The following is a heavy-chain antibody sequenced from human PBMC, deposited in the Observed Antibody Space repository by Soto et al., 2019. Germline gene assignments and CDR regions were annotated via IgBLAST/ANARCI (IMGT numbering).Heavy chain of an antibody. J-gene: IGHJ4*02. CDR3: AKDPTSKPYLFDY. D-gene: IGHD1-26*01. V-gene: IGHV3-9*01. CDR1: GFTFDDYA. CDR2: ISWNSDII. Sequence: EVQLVESGGGLVQPGRSLRLSCAASGFTFDDYAMHWVRQAPGKGLEWVSGISWNSDIIRYADSVKGRFTISRDNAKNSLYLQMNSLRAEDTALYYCAKDPTSKPYLFDYWGQGTLVTVSS.